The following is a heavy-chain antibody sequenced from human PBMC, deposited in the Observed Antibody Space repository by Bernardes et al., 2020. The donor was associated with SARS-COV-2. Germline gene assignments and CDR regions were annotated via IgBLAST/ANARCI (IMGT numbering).Heavy chain of an antibody. V-gene: IGHV1-18*01. J-gene: IGHJ4*02. D-gene: IGHD4-17*01. CDR3: AGGDYPQGGDY. Sequence: ASVKVSCKASGYTFSNYGISWVRQAPGQGLEWMGWINAYNGNTIFAKKFRGRVTMTIETSTNTVYMDLRSLTSDDTAVYYCAGGDYPQGGDYWGQGTLVTVAS. CDR2: INAYNGNT. CDR1: GYTFSNYG.